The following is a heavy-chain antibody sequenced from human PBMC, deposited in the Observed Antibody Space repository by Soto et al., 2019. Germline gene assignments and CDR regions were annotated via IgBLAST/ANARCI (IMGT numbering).Heavy chain of an antibody. D-gene: IGHD3-3*01. Sequence: PVGSLRLSCAASGFTFSSYAMSWVRQAPGKGLEWVSAISGSGGSTYYADSVKGRFTISRDNSKNTLYLQMNSLRAEDTAVYYCARSNFLEWYPSAFDIWGQGTMVTVSS. CDR1: GFTFSSYA. CDR2: ISGSGGST. J-gene: IGHJ3*02. V-gene: IGHV3-23*01. CDR3: ARSNFLEWYPSAFDI.